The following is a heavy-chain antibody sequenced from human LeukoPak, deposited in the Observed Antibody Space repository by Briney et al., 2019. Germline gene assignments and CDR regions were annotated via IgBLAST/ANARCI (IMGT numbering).Heavy chain of an antibody. J-gene: IGHJ6*03. CDR2: MNPNSGNT. CDR1: GYTFTSYD. Sequence: GASVKVSCKASGYTFTSYDINWVRQATGQGLEWMGWMNPNSGNTGYAQKFRGRVTMTRNTSISTAYMELSSLRSEDTAVYYCAREEGRAASIGYYYYMDVWGKGTTVTVSS. D-gene: IGHD2-15*01. CDR3: AREEGRAASIGYYYYMDV. V-gene: IGHV1-8*01.